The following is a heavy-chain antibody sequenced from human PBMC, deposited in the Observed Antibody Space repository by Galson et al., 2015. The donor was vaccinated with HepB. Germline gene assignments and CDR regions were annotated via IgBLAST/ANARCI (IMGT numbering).Heavy chain of an antibody. CDR2: ISSSGDTI. V-gene: IGHV3-11*04. D-gene: IGHD2-15*01. J-gene: IGHJ4*02. Sequence: SLRLSCAASTFTFSDYYMSWIRQAPGKGLEWISYISSSGDTIYYADSVKGRFTISRDNAKKSLYLQMNSLRAEDTAVYYCARHPSGCDGGSCYNYWGQGTLVTVSS. CDR1: TFTFSDYY. CDR3: ARHPSGCDGGSCYNY.